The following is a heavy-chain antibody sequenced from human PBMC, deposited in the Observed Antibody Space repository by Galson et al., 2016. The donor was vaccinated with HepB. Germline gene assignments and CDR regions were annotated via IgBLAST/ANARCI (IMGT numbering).Heavy chain of an antibody. CDR1: GFSLSSYS. Sequence: SLRLSCAASGFSLSSYSMNWVRQAPGKGLEYVSSISSSSSYIYYPDSVKGRFTISRDNAKNSLYLQMNSLRAEDTAVYYWARDRGYCSSTRCYGVYYGMDVWGQGTTVTVSS. D-gene: IGHD2-2*01. CDR2: ISSSSSYI. CDR3: ARDRGYCSSTRCYGVYYGMDV. J-gene: IGHJ6*02. V-gene: IGHV3-21*01.